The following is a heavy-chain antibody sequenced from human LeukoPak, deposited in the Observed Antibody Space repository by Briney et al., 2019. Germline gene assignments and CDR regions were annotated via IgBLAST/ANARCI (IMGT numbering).Heavy chain of an antibody. CDR3: ARDRIKGATVTTLGY. CDR1: GFTFSTSA. J-gene: IGHJ4*02. Sequence: GGSLRLSCAASGFTFSTSAMNWVRQAPGKGLEWVSSINQGATHIYYADSVRGRFTISRDNAKNSLYLQMNSLRAEDTAVYYCARDRIKGATVTTLGYWGQGTLVTVSS. V-gene: IGHV3-21*04. D-gene: IGHD4-17*01. CDR2: INQGATHI.